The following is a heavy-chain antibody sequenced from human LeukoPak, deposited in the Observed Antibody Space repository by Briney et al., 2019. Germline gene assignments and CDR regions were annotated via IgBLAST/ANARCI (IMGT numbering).Heavy chain of an antibody. Sequence: GGSLRLSCAASGFTFSTYAMHWVRQAPGKGLEWVAVISYDGNNKYYADSVKGRFTISRDNSKNTLYLQMNSLRAEDTAVYYCARGGSYSSGWYFDYWGQGTLVTVSS. CDR1: GFTFSTYA. CDR3: ARGGSYSSGWYFDY. J-gene: IGHJ4*02. V-gene: IGHV3-30-3*01. CDR2: ISYDGNNK. D-gene: IGHD6-19*01.